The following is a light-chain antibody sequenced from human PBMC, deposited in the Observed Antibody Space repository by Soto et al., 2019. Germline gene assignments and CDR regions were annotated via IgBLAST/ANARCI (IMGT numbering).Light chain of an antibody. J-gene: IGKJ1*01. CDR2: GAT. CDR3: LQDYDYPWT. Sequence: DIQMTQSPSTLSASVGDRVTITCRASQSISHWLAWYQQKPGKTPKLLIYGATTLESGVSSRFSGSGSGTEFTLTISSLQPDDFATYYCLQDYDYPWTFGQGTKVDIK. CDR1: QSISHW. V-gene: IGKV1-5*01.